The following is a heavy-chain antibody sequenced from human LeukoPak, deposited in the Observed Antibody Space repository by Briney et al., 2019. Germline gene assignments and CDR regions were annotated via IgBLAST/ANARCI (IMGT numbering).Heavy chain of an antibody. CDR1: GGSISSSSYY. V-gene: IGHV4-39*01. J-gene: IGHJ5*02. D-gene: IGHD1-1*01. Sequence: PSETLSLTCTVSGGSISSSSYYWGWIRQAPGKGLEWIGSIYYSGSTYYNPSLKSRVTISVDTSKNQFSLKLSSVTAADTAVYYCARHLGQLERNLARNWFDPWGQGTLVTVSS. CDR2: IYYSGST. CDR3: ARHLGQLERNLARNWFDP.